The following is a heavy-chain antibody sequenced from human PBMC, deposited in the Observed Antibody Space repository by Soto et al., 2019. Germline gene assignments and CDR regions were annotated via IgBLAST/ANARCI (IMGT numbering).Heavy chain of an antibody. J-gene: IGHJ6*02. CDR3: ARLRGGFLGFTPAPYGMDV. CDR2: IYYSGST. CDR1: GGSISSSSYY. Sequence: PSETLSLTCTVSGGSISSSSYYWGWIRQPPGKGLEWIGSIYYSGSTYSNPSLKSRVTISVDTSKNQFSLKLSSVTAADTAVYYCARLRGGFLGFTPAPYGMDVWGQGTTVTVSS. V-gene: IGHV4-39*01. D-gene: IGHD3-3*01.